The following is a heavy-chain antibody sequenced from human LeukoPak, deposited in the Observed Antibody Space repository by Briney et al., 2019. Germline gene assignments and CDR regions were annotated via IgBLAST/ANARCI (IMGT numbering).Heavy chain of an antibody. J-gene: IGHJ4*02. CDR2: IKQDGSVQ. V-gene: IGHV3-7*03. CDR3: ARDIVVVPAARGFDY. CDR1: GFTFSSSW. Sequence: PGGSLRLSCAASGFTFSSSWMTWVRQAPGKGLEWVASIKQDGSVQHYVDSVKGRFAISRDNSKNTLYLQMNSLRAEDTAVYYCARDIVVVPAARGFDYWGQGTLVTVSS. D-gene: IGHD2-2*01.